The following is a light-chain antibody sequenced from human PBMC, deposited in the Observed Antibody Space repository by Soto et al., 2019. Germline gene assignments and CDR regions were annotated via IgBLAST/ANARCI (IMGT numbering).Light chain of an antibody. J-gene: IGLJ1*01. CDR1: SSDVGNYKY. CDR3: FSYKSRGTYV. V-gene: IGLV2-14*01. CDR2: EVS. Sequence: QSVLAQPASVSGSPGQSITISCTGTSSDVGNYKYVSWYQQHPGKAPKLMIYEVSNRPSGVSNRFSGSKSGNTASLTISGLQDEDETDSYCFSYKSRGTYVFGTGTKVTVL.